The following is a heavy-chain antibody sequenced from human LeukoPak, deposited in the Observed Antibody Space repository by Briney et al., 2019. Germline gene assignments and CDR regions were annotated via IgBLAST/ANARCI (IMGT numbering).Heavy chain of an antibody. CDR3: ARDELRGAAVH. Sequence: ASVKVSCKASGYTFTSYYMHWVRQAPGQGLEWMGIINPSGGSTSYAQKFQGRVAMTRDTSTSTVCMELSSLRSEDTAVYYCARDELRGAAVHWGQGTLVTVSS. CDR1: GYTFTSYY. CDR2: INPSGGST. J-gene: IGHJ4*02. V-gene: IGHV1-46*01. D-gene: IGHD3-10*01.